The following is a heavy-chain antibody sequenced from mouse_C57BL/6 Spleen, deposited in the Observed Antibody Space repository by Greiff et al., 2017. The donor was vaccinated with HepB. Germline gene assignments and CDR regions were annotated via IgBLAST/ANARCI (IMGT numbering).Heavy chain of an antibody. CDR3: THGYYGSSYGYFDV. J-gene: IGHJ1*03. V-gene: IGHV14-1*01. D-gene: IGHD1-1*01. Sequence: EVKLVESGAELVRPGASVKLSCTASGFNIKDYYMHWVKQRPEQGLEWIGRIDPEDGDTEYAPKFQGKATMTADTSSNTAYLQLSSLTSEDTAVYYCTHGYYGSSYGYFDVWGTGTTVTVSS. CDR1: GFNIKDYY. CDR2: IDPEDGDT.